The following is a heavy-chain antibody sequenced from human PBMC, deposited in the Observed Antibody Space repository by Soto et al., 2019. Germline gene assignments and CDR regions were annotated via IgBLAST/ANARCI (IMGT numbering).Heavy chain of an antibody. CDR1: GFTFSSYA. D-gene: IGHD2-2*01. CDR3: ARDSASQLLDSWFDP. J-gene: IGHJ5*02. V-gene: IGHV3-30-3*01. CDR2: ISYDGSNK. Sequence: GGSLRLSCAASGFTFSSYAMHWVRQAPGKGLEWVAVISYDGSNKYYADSVKGRFTISRDNSKNTLYLQMNSLRAEDTAVYYCARDSASQLLDSWFDPWGQGTLVTVSS.